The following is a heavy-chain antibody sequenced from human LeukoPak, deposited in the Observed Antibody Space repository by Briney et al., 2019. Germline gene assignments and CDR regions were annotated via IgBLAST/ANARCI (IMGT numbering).Heavy chain of an antibody. CDR1: GFTFSSYG. CDR2: IRYDGSNK. D-gene: IGHD6-13*01. V-gene: IGHV3-30*02. J-gene: IGHJ6*03. CDR3: ARVLDPPAAGDIYYYYYMDV. Sequence: GGSLRPSCAASGFTFSSYGMHWVRQAPGKGLEWVAFIRYDGSNKYYADSVKGRFTISRDNAKNSLYLQMNSLRAEDTAVYYCARVLDPPAAGDIYYYYYMDVWGKGTTVTVSS.